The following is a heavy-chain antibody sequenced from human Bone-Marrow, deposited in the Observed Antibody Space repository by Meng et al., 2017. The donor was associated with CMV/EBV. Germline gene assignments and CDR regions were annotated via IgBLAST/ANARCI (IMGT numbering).Heavy chain of an antibody. J-gene: IGHJ4*02. CDR3: ARDLGSPSWGVLDY. V-gene: IGHV3-30*19. Sequence: GGSLRLSCAASGFTFSSYGMHWVRQAPGKGLEWVAVISYDGSNKYYADSVKGRFTISRDNSKNTLYLQMNSLRAEDTAVYYCARDLGSPSWGVLDYWGQGTLVTVSS. CDR1: GFTFSSYG. D-gene: IGHD1-26*01. CDR2: ISYDGSNK.